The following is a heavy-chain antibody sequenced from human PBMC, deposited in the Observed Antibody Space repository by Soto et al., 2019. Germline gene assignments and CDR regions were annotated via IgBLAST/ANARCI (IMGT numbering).Heavy chain of an antibody. CDR2: IIPIFGTA. D-gene: IGHD3-10*01. CDR3: ARVGDYYGSGSLLDY. CDR1: GGTFSSYA. Sequence: ASVKVSCKASGGTFSSYAISWVRQAPGQGLEWMGGIIPIFGTANYAQKFQGRVTITADESTSTAYMELSSLRSGDTAVYYCARVGDYYGSGSLLDYWGQGTLVTVSS. J-gene: IGHJ4*02. V-gene: IGHV1-69*13.